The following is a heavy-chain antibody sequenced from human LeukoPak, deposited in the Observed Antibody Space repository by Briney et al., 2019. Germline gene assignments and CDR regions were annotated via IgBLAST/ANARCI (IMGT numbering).Heavy chain of an antibody. V-gene: IGHV3-23*01. D-gene: IGHD3-9*01. CDR1: GFTFSSYA. CDR3: APRGGDILTGPDY. J-gene: IGHJ4*02. Sequence: GGSLRLSCAASGFTFSSYAMSWVRQAPGKGLEWVSAISGSGGSTYYADSVKGRFTISRDNSKNTLYLQMNSLRAEDTAVYYCAPRGGDILTGPDYWGQGTLVTVSS. CDR2: ISGSGGST.